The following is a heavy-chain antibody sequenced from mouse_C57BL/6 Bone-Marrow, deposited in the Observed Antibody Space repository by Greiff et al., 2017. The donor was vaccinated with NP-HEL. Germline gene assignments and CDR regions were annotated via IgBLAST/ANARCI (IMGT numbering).Heavy chain of an antibody. CDR2: IHPNSGST. CDR3: ARGGLRAWFAY. D-gene: IGHD2-4*01. J-gene: IGHJ3*01. CDR1: GYTFTSYW. V-gene: IGHV1-64*01. Sequence: QVQLQQPGAELVKPGASVKLSCKASGYTFTSYWIHWVKQRPGQGLEWIGMIHPNSGSTNYNEKFKSKATLTVDKSSSTAYMQLSSLTSEDSAVYYCARGGLRAWFAYWGQGTLVTVSA.